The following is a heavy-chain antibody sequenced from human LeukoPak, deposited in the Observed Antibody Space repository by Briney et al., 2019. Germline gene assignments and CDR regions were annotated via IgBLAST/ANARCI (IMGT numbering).Heavy chain of an antibody. Sequence: PGGSLRLSCAVSGFTFSSYAMSWVRQAPGKGLEGVAVVSDDGSNKYYADSMKGRFTISRDNSKNTLYLQMNSLRGEDTAVYYCARSKATSDALDIWGQGTMVIVSS. V-gene: IGHV3-30-3*01. J-gene: IGHJ3*02. CDR1: GFTFSSYA. CDR3: ARSKATSDALDI. CDR2: VSDDGSNK.